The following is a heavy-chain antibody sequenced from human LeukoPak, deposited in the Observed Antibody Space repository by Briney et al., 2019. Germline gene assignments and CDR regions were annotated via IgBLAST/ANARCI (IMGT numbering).Heavy chain of an antibody. J-gene: IGHJ6*04. Sequence: GGSLRLSCAASGFAFSSYAMSWVRQAPGKGLEWVSGISGSAGSTYYADSVKGRFTISRDNSKNTLYLQMNSLRAEDTAVYYCAELGITMIGGVWGKGTTVTISS. D-gene: IGHD3-10*02. CDR2: ISGSAGST. CDR1: GFAFSSYA. V-gene: IGHV3-23*01. CDR3: AELGITMIGGV.